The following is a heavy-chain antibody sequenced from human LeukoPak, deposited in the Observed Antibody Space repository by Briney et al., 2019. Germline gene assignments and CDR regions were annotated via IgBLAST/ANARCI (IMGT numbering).Heavy chain of an antibody. J-gene: IGHJ4*02. Sequence: SETLSLTCTVSGGSVSSGSYYWSWSRQPPGKGLEWIGYIYYSGSTNYNPSLKSRVTISVDTSKNQFSLKLSSVTAADTAVYYCARVGAGTFDYWGRGTLVTVSS. V-gene: IGHV4-61*01. CDR1: GGSVSSGSYY. CDR2: IYYSGST. CDR3: ARVGAGTFDY. D-gene: IGHD4/OR15-4a*01.